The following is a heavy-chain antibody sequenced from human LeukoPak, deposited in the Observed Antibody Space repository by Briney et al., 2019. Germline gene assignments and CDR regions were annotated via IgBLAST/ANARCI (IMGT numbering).Heavy chain of an antibody. Sequence: PGGSLRLSCAASGFTFSNYAMSWVRQAPGKGLEWVSAISGSTGSAYYADSVEGRFTISRDNSKNTLYLQMNSLRAEDTAVYYCVRDPSGSGFAFDSWGQGALVTVSS. D-gene: IGHD1-1*01. V-gene: IGHV3-23*01. CDR1: GFTFSNYA. CDR2: ISGSTGSA. CDR3: VRDPSGSGFAFDS. J-gene: IGHJ4*02.